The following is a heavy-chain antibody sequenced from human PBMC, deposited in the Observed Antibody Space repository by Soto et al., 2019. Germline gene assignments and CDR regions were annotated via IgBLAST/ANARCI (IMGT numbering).Heavy chain of an antibody. J-gene: IGHJ5*02. CDR1: GYTFTSYG. CDR2: ISAYNGNT. Sequence: GASVKVSCKASGYTFTSYGISWVRQAPGQGLEWMGWISAYNGNTNYAQKLQGRVTMTTDTSTSTAYMELRSLRSDDTAVYYCASGGAPYYDFWSGYFSPTTPQNWFDPWGQGTLVTVSS. CDR3: ASGGAPYYDFWSGYFSPTTPQNWFDP. V-gene: IGHV1-18*01. D-gene: IGHD3-3*01.